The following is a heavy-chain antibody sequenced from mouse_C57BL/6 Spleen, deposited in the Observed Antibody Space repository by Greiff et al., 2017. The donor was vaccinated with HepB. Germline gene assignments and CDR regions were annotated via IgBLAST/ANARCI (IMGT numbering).Heavy chain of an antibody. Sequence: VQLQQSGPELVKPGASVKISCKASGYTFTDYYMNWVKQSHGKSLEWIGDINPNNGGTSYNQKFKGKATLTVDKSSSTAYMELRSLTSEDSAVYYCARRGTVASMDYWGQGTSVTVSS. CDR3: ARRGTVASMDY. D-gene: IGHD1-1*01. V-gene: IGHV1-26*01. J-gene: IGHJ4*01. CDR1: GYTFTDYY. CDR2: INPNNGGT.